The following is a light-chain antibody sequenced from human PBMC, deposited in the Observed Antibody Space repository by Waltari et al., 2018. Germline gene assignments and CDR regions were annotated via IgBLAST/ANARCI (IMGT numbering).Light chain of an antibody. CDR2: EFT. J-gene: IGLJ3*02. CDR1: RSSIGSSNL. V-gene: IGLV2-23*02. Sequence: QSALTQPASVSGSPGQSITIPCTGTRSSIGSSNLFSWYQHHPGKAPNLILYEFTKRPSGVSDRFSGSKSGNTASLTISGLQAEDDADYYCYSSAMSAFVVFGGGTKLTVL. CDR3: YSSAMSAFVV.